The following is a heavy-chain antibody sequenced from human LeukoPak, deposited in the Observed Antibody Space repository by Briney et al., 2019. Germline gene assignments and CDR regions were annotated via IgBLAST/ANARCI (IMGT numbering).Heavy chain of an antibody. D-gene: IGHD5-18*01. CDR2: INTNTGNP. J-gene: IGHJ4*02. V-gene: IGHV7-4-1*02. Sequence: ASVKVSCKASGCTFTSYAMNWVRQAPGQGLEWMGWINTNTGNPTYAQGFTGRFVFSLDTSVSTAYLQISSLKPEDTAVYYCTREIDPRYSYGYGDYWGQGTLVTVSS. CDR1: GCTFTSYA. CDR3: TREIDPRYSYGYGDY.